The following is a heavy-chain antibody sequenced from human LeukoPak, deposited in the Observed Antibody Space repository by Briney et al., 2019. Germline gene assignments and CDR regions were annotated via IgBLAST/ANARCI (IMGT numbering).Heavy chain of an antibody. CDR2: FDPEDGET. CDR3: ATGKTVGATPSLDY. Sequence: ASVKVSCKVSGYTLTELSMHWVRQAPGKGLEWMGGFDPEDGETIYAQKFQGRVTMTEDTSTDTAYMELSSLRSEDTAVYYCATGKTVGATPSLDYWGQGTLVTVSS. CDR1: GYTLTELS. J-gene: IGHJ4*02. V-gene: IGHV1-24*01. D-gene: IGHD1-26*01.